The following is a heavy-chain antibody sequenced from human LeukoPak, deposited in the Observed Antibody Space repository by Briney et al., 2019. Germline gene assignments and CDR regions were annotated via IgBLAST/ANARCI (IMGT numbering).Heavy chain of an antibody. CDR3: ARGGRYGSGSDY. J-gene: IGHJ4*02. CDR2: IYYSGST. CDR1: GGSISSSSYY. V-gene: IGHV4-39*07. Sequence: SETLSLTCTVSGGSISSSSYYWGWTRQPPGKGLEWIGSIYYSGSTYYNPSLKSRVTISVDTSKNQFSLKLSSVTAADTAVYYCARGGRYGSGSDYWGQGTLVTVSS. D-gene: IGHD3-10*01.